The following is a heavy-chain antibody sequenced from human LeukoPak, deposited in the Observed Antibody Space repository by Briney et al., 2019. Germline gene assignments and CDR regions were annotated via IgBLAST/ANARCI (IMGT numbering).Heavy chain of an antibody. CDR2: INHSGST. J-gene: IGHJ6*02. D-gene: IGHD2-2*01. CDR1: GGSFSGYY. V-gene: IGHV4-34*01. Sequence: SETLSLTCAVYGGSFSGYYWSWIRQPPGKGLEWIGEINHSGSTNYNQSLKSRVTISVDTSKNQFSLKLSSVTAADTAVYYCARGHCSSTSCYYYYGMDVWGQGTTVTVSS. CDR3: ARGHCSSTSCYYYYGMDV.